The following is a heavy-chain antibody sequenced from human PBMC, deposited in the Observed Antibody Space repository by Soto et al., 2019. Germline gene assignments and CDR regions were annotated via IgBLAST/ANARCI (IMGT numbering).Heavy chain of an antibody. Sequence: QLQLQESGSGLVKPSQTLSLTCAVSGGSISSGGYSWSWIRQPPGKGLEWIGYIYHSGSTYYNPSPKSRVTISVDRAKSLFSLKLSSLTASDTAVYYCARVPTPWGQGTLVTVSS. CDR1: GGSISSGGYS. CDR2: IYHSGST. J-gene: IGHJ5*02. CDR3: ARVPTP. V-gene: IGHV4-30-2*01.